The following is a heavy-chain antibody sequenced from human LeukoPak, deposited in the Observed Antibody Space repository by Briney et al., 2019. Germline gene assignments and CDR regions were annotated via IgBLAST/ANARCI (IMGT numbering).Heavy chain of an antibody. CDR2: ITYDGRYT. V-gene: IGHV3-23*01. CDR3: VRRHGGTPEY. CDR1: AFNFNIYV. J-gene: IGHJ4*02. Sequence: GASLRLSCAASAFNFNIYVMAWVRQAPGKGLEWVSAITYDGRYTDYADSVRGRFTISRDNSKNTLSLQMNSLTAEDTALYYCVRRHGGTPEYWGLGTLVTVSS. D-gene: IGHD2/OR15-2a*01.